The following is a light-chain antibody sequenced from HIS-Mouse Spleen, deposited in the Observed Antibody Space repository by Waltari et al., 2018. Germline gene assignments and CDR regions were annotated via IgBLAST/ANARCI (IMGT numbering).Light chain of an antibody. CDR1: SSDVGSYNL. CDR3: CSYVGSSTWV. V-gene: IGLV2-23*01. Sequence: QSALTQPASVSGSPGQSITISCTGTSSDVGSYNLVSWYQQHPGKAPKLMIYVGSKRPSGLSDRFSGSKSGNTAFLTTSGLQAEDEADYYCCSYVGSSTWVFGGGTKLTVL. CDR2: VGS. J-gene: IGLJ3*02.